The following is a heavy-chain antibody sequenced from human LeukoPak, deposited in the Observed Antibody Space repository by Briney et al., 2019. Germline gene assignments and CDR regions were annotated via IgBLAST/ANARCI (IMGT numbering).Heavy chain of an antibody. CDR1: GYTFTGYY. V-gene: IGHV1-2*02. J-gene: IGHJ4*02. Sequence: ASVKVSCKASGYTFTGYYMHWVRQAPGQGLEWMGWINPNSGGTNYAQKFQGRVTMTRDTSISTAYMELSRLRSDDTAVYYCARDYGASTHFDYWGQGTLVTVSS. D-gene: IGHD4-17*01. CDR2: INPNSGGT. CDR3: ARDYGASTHFDY.